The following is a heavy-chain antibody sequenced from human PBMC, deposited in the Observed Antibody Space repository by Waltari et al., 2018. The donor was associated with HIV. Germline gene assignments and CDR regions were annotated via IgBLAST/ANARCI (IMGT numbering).Heavy chain of an antibody. CDR1: GYTFTSYD. CDR3: AITPSRYYYYGMDV. CDR2: MNPNSGNT. V-gene: IGHV1-8*01. D-gene: IGHD3-16*01. J-gene: IGHJ6*02. Sequence: QVQLVQSGAEVKKPGASVQVSCKASGYTFTSYDLNWVRQATGQGLEWMGWMNPNSGNTGYAQKFQCRVTMTRNTSISTAYMELSSLRSEDTAVYYCAITPSRYYYYGMDVWGQGTTVTVSS.